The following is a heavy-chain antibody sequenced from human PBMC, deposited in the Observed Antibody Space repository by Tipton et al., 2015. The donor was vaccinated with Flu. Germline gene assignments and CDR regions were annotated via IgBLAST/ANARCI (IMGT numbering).Heavy chain of an antibody. Sequence: LRLSCAVYGGSFSGYYWSWIRQPPGKGLEWIGEINHSGSTNYNPSLKSRVTISADTSKNQFSLKLSSVTAADTAVYYCARVVVATRNFDYWGQGTLVTVSS. CDR1: GGSFSGYY. CDR3: ARVVVATRNFDY. CDR2: INHSGST. J-gene: IGHJ4*02. D-gene: IGHD5-12*01. V-gene: IGHV4-34*01.